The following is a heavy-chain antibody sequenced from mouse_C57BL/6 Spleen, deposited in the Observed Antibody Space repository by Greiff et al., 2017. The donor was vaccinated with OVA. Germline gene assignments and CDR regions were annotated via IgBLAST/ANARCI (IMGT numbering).Heavy chain of an antibody. V-gene: IGHV1-52*01. Sequence: QVQLQQPGAELVRPGSSVKLSCKASGYTFTSYWMHWVKQRPIQGLEWIGNIDPSDSEPHSNQKFKDKATLTVDKSSSTAYMQLSSLTSEDSAVYYCARRQEDYFDYWGQGTTLTVSS. CDR2: IDPSDSEP. CDR3: ARRQEDYFDY. J-gene: IGHJ2*01. CDR1: GYTFTSYW. D-gene: IGHD6-1*01.